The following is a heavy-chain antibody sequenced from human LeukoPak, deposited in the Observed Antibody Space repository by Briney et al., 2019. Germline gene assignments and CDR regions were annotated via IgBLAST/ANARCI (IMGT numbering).Heavy chain of an antibody. CDR1: GFTFSSYA. CDR2: ISAGGGST. V-gene: IGHV3-23*01. Sequence: GGSLRLSCAASGFTFSSYAMTWVRQAPGKGLEWVSTISAGGGSTYYADSVKGRFTMSRDNSKKTLHLQMNSLRAEDTAIYYCAKGVGSGGWYADGGFDYWGQGTLVTVSS. CDR3: AKGVGSGGWYADGGFDY. D-gene: IGHD6-19*01. J-gene: IGHJ4*02.